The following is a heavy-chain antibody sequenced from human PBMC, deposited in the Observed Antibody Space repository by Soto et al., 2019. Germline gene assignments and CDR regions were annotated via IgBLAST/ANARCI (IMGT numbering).Heavy chain of an antibody. J-gene: IGHJ5*02. V-gene: IGHV1-18*01. CDR3: ARVVPGAEAWFGP. CDR1: GYTFSNYG. Sequence: ASVKVSCKTSGYTFSNYGITWVLQAPGQPLEWLGWISLYSDGTNYAQKFQGRVSMTTDTSTTTAYMELRSLRSDDTAVYYCARVVPGAEAWFGPWGQGTLVTVSS. D-gene: IGHD2-2*01. CDR2: ISLYSDGT.